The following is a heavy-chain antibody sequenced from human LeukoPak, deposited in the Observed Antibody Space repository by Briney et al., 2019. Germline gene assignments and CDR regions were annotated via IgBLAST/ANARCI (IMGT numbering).Heavy chain of an antibody. CDR2: VNHSGST. J-gene: IGHJ5*02. V-gene: IGHV4-34*01. Sequence: ESSETLSLTCAVYGGSFSGYYWSWIRQPPGKGLEWIGEVNHSGSTNYNPSLKSRVTISVDTSKNQFSLKLSSVTAADTAVYYCARGGYCSGGSCENWFDPWGQGTLVTVSS. CDR1: GGSFSGYY. D-gene: IGHD2-15*01. CDR3: ARGGYCSGGSCENWFDP.